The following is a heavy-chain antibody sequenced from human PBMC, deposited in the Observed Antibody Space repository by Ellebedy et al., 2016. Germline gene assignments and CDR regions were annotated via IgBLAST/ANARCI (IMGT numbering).Heavy chain of an antibody. CDR3: APLWFGELFDTFDY. CDR2: ISDSGDRT. CDR1: GFTFSNFA. J-gene: IGHJ4*02. Sequence: GESLKISCVASGFTFSNFAMSWVRQAPGKGLEWVSMISDSGDRTYYADSVKGRFTISRDNSKNILYLQMDSLRVEDTAVYYCAPLWFGELFDTFDYWGRGAQVTVSS. V-gene: IGHV3-23*01. D-gene: IGHD3-10*01.